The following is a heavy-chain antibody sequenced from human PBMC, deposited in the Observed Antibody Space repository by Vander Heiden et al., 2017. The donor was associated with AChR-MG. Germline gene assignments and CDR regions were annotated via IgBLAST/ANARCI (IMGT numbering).Heavy chain of an antibody. V-gene: IGHV3-23*01. Sequence: EVQLLESGGGLVQPGGSLRLSCSASGFTFSSYAMSWVRQAPGKGLEWGSAMRGRGGSTYYADSVKGRFTISRDNSKNTLYLQRNSLRAEDTAVYYCAKVRYGDYYYYGMDVWGQGTTVTVSS. CDR2: MRGRGGST. D-gene: IGHD4-17*01. CDR3: AKVRYGDYYYYGMDV. CDR1: GFTFSSYA. J-gene: IGHJ6*02.